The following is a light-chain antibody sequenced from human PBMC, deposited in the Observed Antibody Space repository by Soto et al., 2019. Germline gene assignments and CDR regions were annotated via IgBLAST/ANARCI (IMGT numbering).Light chain of an antibody. Sequence: DIQMTQSPYSLSASVGDRVTITCRASQSISSYLNWYQQKPWKAPKLLIYAASSLQSGVPSRFSGSGSGTDFTLTSSSLQPEDFATYYCQQSYSTPPITFGQGTRLEIK. J-gene: IGKJ5*01. CDR2: AAS. CDR3: QQSYSTPPIT. CDR1: QSISSY. V-gene: IGKV1-39*01.